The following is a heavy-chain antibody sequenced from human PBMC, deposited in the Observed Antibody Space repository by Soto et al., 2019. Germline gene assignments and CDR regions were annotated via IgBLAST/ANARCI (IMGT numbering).Heavy chain of an antibody. CDR3: ARDLRGYSYGYSSTIHYFDY. CDR1: GFTFSSYG. J-gene: IGHJ4*02. D-gene: IGHD5-18*01. CDR2: IWYDGSNK. V-gene: IGHV3-33*01. Sequence: PGGSLRLSCAASGFTFSSYGMHWVRQAPGKGLEYVVVIWYDGSNKYYADSVKGRFTISRDNSKNTLYLQMNSLRAEDTAVYYCARDLRGYSYGYSSTIHYFDYWGQGTLVTVSS.